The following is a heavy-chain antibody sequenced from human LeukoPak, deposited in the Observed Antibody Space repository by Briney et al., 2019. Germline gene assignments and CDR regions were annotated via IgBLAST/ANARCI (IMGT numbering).Heavy chain of an antibody. V-gene: IGHV3-7*01. CDR1: GFTFRSYW. J-gene: IGHJ4*02. D-gene: IGHD6-13*01. CDR3: ARDRYSSSWYYFDY. Sequence: GGSLRLSCVASGFTFRSYWMSWVRQAPGKGLEWVANMKQDGSEKYYVDSVKGRFTISRDNAKNSLYLQMNSLRAEDTAVYYCARDRYSSSWYYFDYWGQGTLVTVSS. CDR2: MKQDGSEK.